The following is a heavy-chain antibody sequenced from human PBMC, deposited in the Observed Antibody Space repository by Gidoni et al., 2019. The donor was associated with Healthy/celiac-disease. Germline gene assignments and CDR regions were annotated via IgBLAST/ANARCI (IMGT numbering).Heavy chain of an antibody. D-gene: IGHD3-10*01. V-gene: IGHV3-72*01. CDR1: GFTFSDHY. CDR3: ARSEWFGEGYYYGMDV. J-gene: IGHJ6*02. Sequence: EVQLVESGGGLVQPGGSLRLSCAASGFTFSDHYMDWVRQAPGKGLEWVVRTRNKDNSYTTEDAASVKGRVTISRDDSKNSLDLQMNSLKTEDTAVYYCARSEWFGEGYYYGMDVWGQGTTVTVSS. CDR2: TRNKDNSYTT.